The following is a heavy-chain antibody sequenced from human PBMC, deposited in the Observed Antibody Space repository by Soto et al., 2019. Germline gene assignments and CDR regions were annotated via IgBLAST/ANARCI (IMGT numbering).Heavy chain of an antibody. J-gene: IGHJ4*02. V-gene: IGHV5-10-1*01. D-gene: IGHD3-22*01. CDR2: INPSDSHT. Sequence: PGESLKISCQATGYTFTNHWFTSLRQMPFKGLEWMGRINPSDSHTNYSPSFQGHVTMSVDKSISTAYLQWSSLKASDTAMYYCARHASYYVSSGYFGTYWGQGTLVTESS. CDR1: GYTFTNHW. CDR3: ARHASYYVSSGYFGTY.